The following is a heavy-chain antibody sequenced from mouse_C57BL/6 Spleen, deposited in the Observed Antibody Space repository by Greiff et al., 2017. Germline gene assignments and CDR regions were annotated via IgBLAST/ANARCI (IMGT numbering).Heavy chain of an antibody. CDR3: ARRGYGSSYGGYYAMDY. V-gene: IGHV1-52*01. D-gene: IGHD1-1*01. Sequence: VQLQQPGAELVRPGSSVKLSCKASGYTFTSYWMHWVKQRPIQGLEWIGNIDPSDSETHYNQKFKDKATLTVDKSSSTAYVQLSSLTSEDSAVYYCARRGYGSSYGGYYAMDYWGQGTSVTVSS. J-gene: IGHJ4*01. CDR1: GYTFTSYW. CDR2: IDPSDSET.